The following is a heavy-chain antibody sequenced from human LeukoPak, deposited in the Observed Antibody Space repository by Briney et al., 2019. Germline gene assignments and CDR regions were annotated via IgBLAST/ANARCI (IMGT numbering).Heavy chain of an antibody. Sequence: PGRSLRLSRSASGFTLSTYARHRVGQAPGKGLEWVAVISYDGSNKYYADSVKGRFTISRDNSKNTLYLQMNSLRAEDTAVYYCAREGTQSFVFDYWGQGTLVTVSS. V-gene: IGHV3-30-3*01. CDR1: GFTLSTYA. D-gene: IGHD3-10*01. J-gene: IGHJ4*02. CDR3: AREGTQSFVFDY. CDR2: ISYDGSNK.